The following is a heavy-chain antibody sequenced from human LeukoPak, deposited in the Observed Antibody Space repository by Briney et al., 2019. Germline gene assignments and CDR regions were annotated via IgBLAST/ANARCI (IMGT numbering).Heavy chain of an antibody. CDR3: ARSGGPWDWFDP. J-gene: IGHJ5*02. Sequence: PSETLSLTCIVSGASITTYYWNWIRQPAGKGLEWIGRIYSSGNTKYNPSLESRVTMSIDTSRNQFSLKLISVTAADTAVYYCARSGGPWDWFDPWGQGTLVTVSS. CDR1: GASITTYY. CDR2: IYSSGNT. V-gene: IGHV4-4*07. D-gene: IGHD1-26*01.